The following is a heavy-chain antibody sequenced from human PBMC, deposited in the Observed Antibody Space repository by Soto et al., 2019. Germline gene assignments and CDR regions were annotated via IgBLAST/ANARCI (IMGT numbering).Heavy chain of an antibody. V-gene: IGHV2-5*02. CDR3: AHRVAYYDSSGYPTYYFDY. Sequence: QITLKESGPTLVKPTQTLTLTCTFSGFSLSTSGVGVGWIRQPPGKALEWLALIYWDDDKRYSPSLKSRLTITKDTXXNXVXXTMTNMDPVDTATYYCAHRVAYYDSSGYPTYYFDYWGQGTLVTVSS. J-gene: IGHJ4*02. CDR1: GFSLSTSGVG. D-gene: IGHD3-22*01. CDR2: IYWDDDK.